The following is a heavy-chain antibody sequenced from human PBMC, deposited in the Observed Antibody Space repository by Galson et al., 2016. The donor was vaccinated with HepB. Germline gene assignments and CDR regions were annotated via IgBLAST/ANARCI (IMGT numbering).Heavy chain of an antibody. CDR2: INDDGSST. CDR1: GFTFNNYW. J-gene: IGHJ4*02. CDR3: AREAGGGIIEAFDL. Sequence: SLRLSCAGSGFTFNNYWMHWVRQVPGKGLVWVSRINDDGSSTNYADSVKGRFTISRDHAKNTLYLQMNSLRREDTAVYYCAREAGGGIIEAFDLWGPGTLVTVS. D-gene: IGHD3-16*02. V-gene: IGHV3-74*01.